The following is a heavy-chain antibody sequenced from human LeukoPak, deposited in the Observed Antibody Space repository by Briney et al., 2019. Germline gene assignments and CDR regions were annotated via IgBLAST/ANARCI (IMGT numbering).Heavy chain of an antibody. CDR2: INHSGST. CDR1: GGSFSGYY. D-gene: IGHD6-13*01. CDR3: ARVSSSWKIYYYYYYMDV. J-gene: IGHJ6*03. V-gene: IGHV4-34*01. Sequence: SETLSLTCAVYGGSFSGYYWSWIRQPPGKGLEWIGEINHSGSTNYNPSLKSRVTISVDTSKNQFSLKLSSVTAADTAVYYCARVSSSWKIYYYYYYMDVWGKGTTVTVSS.